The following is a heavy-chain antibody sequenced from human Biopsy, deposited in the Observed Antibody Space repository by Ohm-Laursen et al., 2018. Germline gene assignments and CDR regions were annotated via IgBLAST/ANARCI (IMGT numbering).Heavy chain of an antibody. V-gene: IGHV1-24*01. Sequence: SVKVSRKVSGYTLTELSIHWVRQTGGKGLEWMGGFDREVRKTVYAEKFQGRVTMTEDTSTDTVYMEVTSLRSDDTAVYYCATGPYYDTRFYYNVRPFDFWGQGTLVTVSS. D-gene: IGHD3-10*01. CDR2: FDREVRKT. CDR1: GYTLTELS. J-gene: IGHJ4*02. CDR3: ATGPYYDTRFYYNVRPFDF.